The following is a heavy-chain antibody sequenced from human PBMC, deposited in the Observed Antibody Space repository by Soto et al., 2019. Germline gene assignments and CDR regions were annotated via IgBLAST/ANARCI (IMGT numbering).Heavy chain of an antibody. J-gene: IGHJ4*02. V-gene: IGHV3-64*01. CDR1: GFTFSSYA. D-gene: IGHD1-26*01. CDR2: ISSNGGST. Sequence: TGGSMRLSCAASGFTFSSYAMHWVRQAPGKGLEYVSAISSNGGSTYYANSVKGRFTISRDNSKNTLYLQMGSLRAEDMAVYYCARGGSGSYYFDYWGQGTLVTVSS. CDR3: ARGGSGSYYFDY.